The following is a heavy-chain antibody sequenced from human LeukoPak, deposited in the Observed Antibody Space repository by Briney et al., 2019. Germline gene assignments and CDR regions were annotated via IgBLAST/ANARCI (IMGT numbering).Heavy chain of an antibody. CDR3: ARDIRMASFDY. D-gene: IGHD5-24*01. CDR2: ITGSGGRT. V-gene: IGHV3-23*01. CDR1: GFTFSSYG. J-gene: IGHJ4*02. Sequence: GGSLRLSCAASGFTFSSYGMNWVRQAPGKGLEWVSGITGSGGRTYYADSVKGRFTISRDNSKNTLYLQVNSLRADDTAVYYCARDIRMASFDYWGQGTLVTVSS.